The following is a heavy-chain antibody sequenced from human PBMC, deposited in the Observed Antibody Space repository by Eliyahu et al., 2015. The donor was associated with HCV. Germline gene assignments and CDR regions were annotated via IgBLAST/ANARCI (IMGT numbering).Heavy chain of an antibody. Sequence: QVQLVQSGVEVKKPGAXVKVSCKSXGYTXISYGITWVRQAPGQGLEWMGWITYNGNTNYAQKLQGRVTMTTDTSTSTAYMELRSLRYDDTAVYYCARKKNTGSHSWFDPWGQGTLVTVSS. V-gene: IGHV1-18*01. CDR3: ARKKNTGSHSWFDP. CDR2: ITYNGNT. D-gene: IGHD1-26*01. J-gene: IGHJ5*02. CDR1: GYTXISYG.